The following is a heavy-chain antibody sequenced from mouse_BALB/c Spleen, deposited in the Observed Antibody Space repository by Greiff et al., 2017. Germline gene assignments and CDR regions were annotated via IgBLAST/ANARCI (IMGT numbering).Heavy chain of an antibody. CDR3: AREHYRYETSYAMDY. CDR1: GFTFSSFG. CDR2: ISSGSSTI. J-gene: IGHJ4*01. Sequence: EVKLMESGGGLVQPGGSRKLSCAASGFTFSSFGMHWVRQAPEKGLEWVAYISSGSSTIYYADTVKGRFTISRDNPKNTLFLQMTSLRSEDTAMYYCAREHYRYETSYAMDYWGQGTSVTVSS. V-gene: IGHV5-17*02. D-gene: IGHD2-14*01.